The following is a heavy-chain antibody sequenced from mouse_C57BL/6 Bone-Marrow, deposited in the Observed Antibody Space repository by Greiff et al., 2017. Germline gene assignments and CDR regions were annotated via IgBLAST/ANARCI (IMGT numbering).Heavy chain of an antibody. CDR2: INPNNGGT. CDR1: GYTFTDYY. D-gene: IGHD1-1*01. CDR3: AREGHYGSSPYAMDY. V-gene: IGHV1-26*01. J-gene: IGHJ4*01. Sequence: EVQLQQSGPELVKPGASVKISCKASGYTFTDYYMNWVKQSHGKSLEWIGDINPNNGGTSYNQKFKGKATLTVDKSSSTAYMELRSLTSEDSAVYYCAREGHYGSSPYAMDYWGQGTSVTVSS.